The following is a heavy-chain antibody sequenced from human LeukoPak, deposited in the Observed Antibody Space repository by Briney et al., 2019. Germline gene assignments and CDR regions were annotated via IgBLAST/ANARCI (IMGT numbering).Heavy chain of an antibody. J-gene: IGHJ1*01. CDR2: INHSGST. CDR1: GGSFSGYY. V-gene: IGHV4-34*01. D-gene: IGHD6-6*01. Sequence: SETLSLTCAVYGGSFSGYYWSWIRQPPGKGLEWIGEINHSGSTNYNPSLKSRVTMSIDTSKNQFSLKLSSVTAADTAVYYCANSPGIIAARHYFQHWGQGTLVTVSS. CDR3: ANSPGIIAARHYFQH.